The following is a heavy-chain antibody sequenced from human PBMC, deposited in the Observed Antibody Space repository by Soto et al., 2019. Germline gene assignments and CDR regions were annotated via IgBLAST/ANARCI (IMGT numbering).Heavy chain of an antibody. Sequence: QVQLVQSGAEVKKPGSSVKVSCKASVGTFSSYGISWVRQAPGQGLEWMGGIIPIFGTANYAQKFQGSVTITADESTSTAYMELSRLRSEDTAVYYCASAVEQSYYYYGMDVWGQGTTVTVSS. CDR1: VGTFSSYG. V-gene: IGHV1-69*12. J-gene: IGHJ6*02. CDR2: IIPIFGTA. CDR3: ASAVEQSYYYYGMDV.